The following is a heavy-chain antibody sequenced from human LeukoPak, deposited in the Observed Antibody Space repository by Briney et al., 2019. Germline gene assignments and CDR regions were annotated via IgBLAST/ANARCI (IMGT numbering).Heavy chain of an antibody. V-gene: IGHV4-59*12. J-gene: IGHJ3*02. CDR1: GGSISSYY. Sequence: PSETLSLTCTVSGGSISSYYWSWIRQPPGKGLEWIGYIYYSGSTNYNPSLKSRVTISVDKSKNQFSLKLSSVTAADTAVYYCARGRPDPTLLSTGFYPLIDIWGQGTMVTVSS. CDR3: ARGRPDPTLLSTGFYPLIDI. CDR2: IYYSGST. D-gene: IGHD1-1*01.